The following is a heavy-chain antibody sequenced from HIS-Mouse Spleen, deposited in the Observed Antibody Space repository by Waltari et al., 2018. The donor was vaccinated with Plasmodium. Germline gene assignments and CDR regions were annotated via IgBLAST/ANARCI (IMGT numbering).Heavy chain of an antibody. J-gene: IGHJ4*02. D-gene: IGHD2-15*01. Sequence: QVQLQQSGAGLLKPSETLSPTCAVHGGSFSGYVWSGLRVPPGKGLEWIGEINHSGSTNYNPSLKSRVTISVDTSKNQFSLKLSSVTAADTAVYYCARLVVVASKDSYWGQGTLVTVSS. CDR2: INHSGST. CDR1: GGSFSGYV. V-gene: IGHV4-34*01. CDR3: ARLVVVASKDSY.